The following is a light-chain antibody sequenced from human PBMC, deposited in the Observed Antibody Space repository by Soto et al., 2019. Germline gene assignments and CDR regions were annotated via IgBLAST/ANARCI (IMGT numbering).Light chain of an antibody. CDR2: DVS. Sequence: QSALXQPASVSGSPGQSVPISCTGTSSDVAAYNFVSWYQQHPGKAPKPMVFDVSNRPSGVSDRFSGPKSGNTASLTISGLQAEDEADYYCSSYTSGGNYVFGTGTKVTVL. V-gene: IGLV2-14*01. CDR3: SSYTSGGNYV. J-gene: IGLJ1*01. CDR1: SSDVAAYNF.